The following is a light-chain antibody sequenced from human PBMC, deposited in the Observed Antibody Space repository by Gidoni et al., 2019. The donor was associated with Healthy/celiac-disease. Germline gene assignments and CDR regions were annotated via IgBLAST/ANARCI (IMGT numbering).Light chain of an antibody. CDR2: AAS. CDR1: QSISSY. V-gene: IGKV1-39*01. Sequence: DIQMTQSPSSLSASVGDRVTITCRASQSISSYLNWYQQKPGKAPKLLSYAASSLQSGVPSRFSGSGSGTDFTLTISSLQPEDFATYYCQQSYSTPITFXQGTRLEIK. J-gene: IGKJ5*01. CDR3: QQSYSTPIT.